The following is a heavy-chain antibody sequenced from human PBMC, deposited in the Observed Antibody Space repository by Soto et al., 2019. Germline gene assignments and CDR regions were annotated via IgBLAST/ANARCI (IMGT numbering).Heavy chain of an antibody. CDR3: ARLGCMLAACYYYGMDV. CDR2: IYSGGST. CDR1: GFTVSSNY. V-gene: IGHV3-66*04. J-gene: IGHJ6*02. Sequence: GGSLRLSCAASGFTVSSNYMSWVRQAPGKGLECVSVIYSGGSTYYADSVKGRFTISADKSISTAYLQWSSLKASDTAMYYCARLGCMLAACYYYGMDVWGPGTTVTVSS. D-gene: IGHD2-8*01.